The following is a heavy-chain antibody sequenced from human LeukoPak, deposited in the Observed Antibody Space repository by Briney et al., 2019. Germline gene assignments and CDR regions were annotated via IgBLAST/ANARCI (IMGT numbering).Heavy chain of an antibody. D-gene: IGHD6-13*01. J-gene: IGHJ4*02. CDR1: GYTFTRYG. Sequence: VASVKVSCKASGYTFTRYGFSWLRQAPGQGPEWMGWISAYNGNTNYAQKFQGRVTMTTDTSTSTGYMELRSLRSDDTAVYNCARDPHVVEAAGQVDYWGQGTLVTVSS. CDR3: ARDPHVVEAAGQVDY. CDR2: ISAYNGNT. V-gene: IGHV1-18*01.